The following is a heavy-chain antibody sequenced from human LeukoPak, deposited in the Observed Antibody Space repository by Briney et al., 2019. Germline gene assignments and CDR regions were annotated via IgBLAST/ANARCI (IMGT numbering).Heavy chain of an antibody. CDR3: AGLHSGYDRRDY. CDR2: IIPIFGTA. J-gene: IGHJ4*02. CDR1: GSTFSSYA. Sequence: SVKVSCKASGSTFSSYAISWVRQAPGQGLEWTGGIIPIFGTANYAQKFQGRVTITADKSTSTAYMELSSLRSEDTAVYYCAGLHSGYDRRDYWGQGTLVTVSS. D-gene: IGHD5-12*01. V-gene: IGHV1-69*06.